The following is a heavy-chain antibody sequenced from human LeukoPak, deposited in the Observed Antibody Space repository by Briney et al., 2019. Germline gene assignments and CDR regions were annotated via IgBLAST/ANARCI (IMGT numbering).Heavy chain of an antibody. V-gene: IGHV3-11*04. CDR1: GFTFSDSY. Sequence: GGSLRLSCAASGFTFSDSYMSWIRQAPGKGLEWVSSISSGGSYIYYADSVKGRFTISRDNAKNSLYLQMNSLRAEDTAVYYCATSLQVVVDYWGQGTLVTVSS. CDR2: ISSGGSYI. D-gene: IGHD6-6*01. J-gene: IGHJ4*02. CDR3: ATSLQVVVDY.